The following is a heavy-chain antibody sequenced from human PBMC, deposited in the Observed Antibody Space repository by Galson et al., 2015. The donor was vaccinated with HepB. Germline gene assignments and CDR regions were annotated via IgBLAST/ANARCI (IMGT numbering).Heavy chain of an antibody. J-gene: IGHJ4*02. CDR2: FDPEDGET. V-gene: IGHV1-24*01. Sequence: SVKVSCKASGGTFSSYAISWVRQAPGQGLEWMGGFDPEDGETIYAQKFQGRVTMTEDTSTDTAYMELSSLRSEDTAVYYCATGGGTAMALADYWGQGTLVTVSS. CDR1: GGTFSSYA. D-gene: IGHD5-18*01. CDR3: ATGGGTAMALADY.